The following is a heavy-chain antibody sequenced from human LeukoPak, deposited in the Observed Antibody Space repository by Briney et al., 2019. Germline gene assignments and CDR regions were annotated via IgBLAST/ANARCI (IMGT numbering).Heavy chain of an antibody. CDR2: INPSGGST. J-gene: IGHJ6*03. CDR3: ARDPYSGSYGDYYYYYMDV. D-gene: IGHD1-26*01. Sequence: GASVTVSCKASGYTFTSYYMHWVRQAPGQGLEWMGIINPSGGSTSYAQKFQGRVTMTRDTSTSTVYMELSSLRSEDTAVYYCARDPYSGSYGDYYYYYMDVWGKGTTVTISS. V-gene: IGHV1-46*01. CDR1: GYTFTSYY.